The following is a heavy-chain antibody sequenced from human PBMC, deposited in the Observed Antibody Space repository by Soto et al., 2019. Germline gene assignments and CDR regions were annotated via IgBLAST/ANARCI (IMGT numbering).Heavy chain of an antibody. CDR1: GVSFSGYY. CDR2: INHSGST. J-gene: IGHJ5*02. Sequence: SETLSLTCAVYGVSFSGYYWSWIRQPPGKGLEWIGEINHSGSTNYNPSLKSRVTISVDTSKNQFSLKLSSVTAADTAVYYCARSQEVAKNWFDPWGQGTLVNV. V-gene: IGHV4-34*01. D-gene: IGHD5-12*01. CDR3: ARSQEVAKNWFDP.